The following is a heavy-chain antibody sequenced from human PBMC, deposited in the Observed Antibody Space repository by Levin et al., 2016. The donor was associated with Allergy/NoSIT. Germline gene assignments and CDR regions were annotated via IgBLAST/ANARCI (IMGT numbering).Heavy chain of an antibody. V-gene: IGHV4-39*01. CDR2: IYYSGST. J-gene: IGHJ4*02. CDR3: ASQEFYGSGSYYPI. CDR1: GGSISSSSYY. D-gene: IGHD3-10*01. Sequence: SETLSLTCTVSGGSISSSSYYWGWIRQPPGKGLEWIGSIYYSGSTYYNPSLKSRVTISVDTSKNQFSLKLSSVTAADTAVYYCASQEFYGSGSYYPIWGQGTLVTVSS.